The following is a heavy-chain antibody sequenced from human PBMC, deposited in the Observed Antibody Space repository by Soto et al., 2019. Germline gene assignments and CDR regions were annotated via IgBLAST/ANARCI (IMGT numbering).Heavy chain of an antibody. CDR3: ARFWYIGDYNWFDP. CDR1: GGSISSYY. J-gene: IGHJ5*02. V-gene: IGHV4-59*01. D-gene: IGHD6-13*01. Sequence: QVQLQESGPGLVKPSETLSLTCTVSGGSISSYYWSWIRQPPGKGLEWIGYIYYSGSTNYNPSLKSRVNISVDTSKNQFSLKLSSVTAADTAVYYCARFWYIGDYNWFDPWGQGTLVTVSS. CDR2: IYYSGST.